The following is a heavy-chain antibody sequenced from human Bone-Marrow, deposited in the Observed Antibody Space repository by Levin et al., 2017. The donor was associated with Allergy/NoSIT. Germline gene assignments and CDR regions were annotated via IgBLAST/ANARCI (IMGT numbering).Heavy chain of an antibody. D-gene: IGHD6-19*01. CDR1: GFPFPTYG. J-gene: IGHJ4*02. CDR3: AGGWEQWLDAPSRVFQY. V-gene: IGHV3-23*01. Sequence: GGSLRLSCAASGFPFPTYGMNWVRQSPGKGLEWVATLSGVGLGNAYYADSVKGRFTISRDNSKNTLYLLLSSLRVEDTAVYYCAGGWEQWLDAPSRVFQYWGQGALVTVSS. CDR2: LSGVGLGNA.